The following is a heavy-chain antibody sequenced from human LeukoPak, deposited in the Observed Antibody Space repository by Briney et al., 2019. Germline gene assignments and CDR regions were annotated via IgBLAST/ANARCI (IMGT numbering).Heavy chain of an antibody. CDR3: AKDGAYYYDSSGYDY. V-gene: IGHV3-7*01. CDR1: GFSFSSYW. CDR2: IKQDESGR. J-gene: IGHJ4*02. D-gene: IGHD3-22*01. Sequence: GGSLRLSCEGSGFSFSSYWMTWVRQSPGKGPEWVANIKQDESGRYTVDSVKGRFTISRDNAKNSVYLHMNSLRAEDTALYYCAKDGAYYYDSSGYDYWGQGTLVTVSS.